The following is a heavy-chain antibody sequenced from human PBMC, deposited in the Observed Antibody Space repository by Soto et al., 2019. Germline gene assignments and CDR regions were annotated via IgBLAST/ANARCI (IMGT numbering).Heavy chain of an antibody. CDR2: IYWDDDK. D-gene: IGHD3-3*01. CDR3: AHRRGISYYVFDY. V-gene: IGHV2-5*02. J-gene: IGHJ4*02. CDR1: GFSLSTSGVS. Sequence: QITLKESGPPLVQPTQTLTLTCTFSGFSLSTSGVSVACILQPPGKALEWLALIYWDDDKRYSPSLKSRLTTTKYNSKNQVVLTVTNMYPVDTAAYYCAHRRGISYYVFDYWGPGTLVTVSS.